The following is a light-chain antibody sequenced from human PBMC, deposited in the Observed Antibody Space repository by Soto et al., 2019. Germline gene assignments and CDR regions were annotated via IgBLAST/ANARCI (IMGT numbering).Light chain of an antibody. CDR1: RSGSSY. CDR2: GAS. J-gene: IGKJ4*01. Sequence: EIVLTQSPGTRSLSPVEISTLSCRAIRSGSSYLAWYQQKPGQAPRLLIYGASTRATGIPARFSGSGSGTEFTLTISSLQSEDFAVYYCQQYNNWPPLTFGGGTKVDIK. CDR3: QQYNNWPPLT. V-gene: IGKV3-15*01.